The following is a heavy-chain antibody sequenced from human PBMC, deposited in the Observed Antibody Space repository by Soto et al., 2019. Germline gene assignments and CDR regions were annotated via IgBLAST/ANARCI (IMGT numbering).Heavy chain of an antibody. CDR1: GGGNLRDYR. CDR2: IIPKLGSA. D-gene: IGHD2-21*01. Sequence: QVQLVQSGAEVKEPGSSVKVSCKASGGGNLRDYRTTWVRRAPGQGLEWMGGIIPKLGSANYAQNFQGRVTVTADESTNTVYMELRSLRSDDTAVYYCARGGDGYNGGAVYWVQGTPVTVSS. V-gene: IGHV1-69*01. J-gene: IGHJ4*02. CDR3: ARGGDGYNGGAVY.